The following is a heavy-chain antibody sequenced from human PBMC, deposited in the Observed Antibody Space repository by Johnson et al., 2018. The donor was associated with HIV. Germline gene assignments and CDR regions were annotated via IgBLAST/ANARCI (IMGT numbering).Heavy chain of an antibody. J-gene: IGHJ3*02. V-gene: IGHV3-73*01. CDR1: GFTFSSYG. CDR2: IRSRANNYAT. CDR3: TSYGFDI. Sequence: VQLVESGGGVVQPGRSLRLSCAASGFTFSSYGMHWVRQAPGKGLEWVGLIRSRANNYATAYGASVKGRFTISRDDSKNTAYLQMNSLKTEDTAVYYCTSYGFDIWGLGTLVTVSS.